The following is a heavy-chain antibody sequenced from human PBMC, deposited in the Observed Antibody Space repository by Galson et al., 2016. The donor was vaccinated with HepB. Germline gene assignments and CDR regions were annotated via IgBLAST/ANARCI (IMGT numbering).Heavy chain of an antibody. CDR2: IYESGGS. J-gene: IGHJ4*02. Sequence: TLSLTCAVSGGSISSSDYSWAWIRQPPGQGLEWIGCIYESGGSYYNPSLQSRATISVDKSKNLLSLNVTSVTAADTAVYYCARDLHYIGFDQCGQGTLVTVAA. CDR3: ARDLHYIGFDQ. D-gene: IGHD4-11*01. V-gene: IGHV4-30-2*01. CDR1: GGSISSSDYS.